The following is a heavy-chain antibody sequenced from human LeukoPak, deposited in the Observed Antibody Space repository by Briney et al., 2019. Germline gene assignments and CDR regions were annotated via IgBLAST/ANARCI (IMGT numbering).Heavy chain of an antibody. J-gene: IGHJ6*02. D-gene: IGHD5-18*01. V-gene: IGHV1-2*04. CDR3: ARDHRGYSYGTRGPLDV. CDR2: INPNSGGT. Sequence: ASVKVYCQACGYTFTGYYMNWVRPAPGQGLEWMGWINPNSGGTNYAQKFQGWVTMTRDTSISTAYMELSRLRSDDTAVYYCARDHRGYSYGTRGPLDVWGQGTTVTVSS. CDR1: GYTFTGYY.